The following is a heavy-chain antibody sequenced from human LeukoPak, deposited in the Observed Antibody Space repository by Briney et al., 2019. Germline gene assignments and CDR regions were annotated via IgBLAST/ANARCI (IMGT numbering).Heavy chain of an antibody. Sequence: PGGSLRLSCATPGFTFSTSGMHWVRQAPGKGLDWVAFIRYDGSDTYYADSVKGRFIISRDNSKNTLYLQMNSLRVEDTAVYYCAKDSSIAAAGRLGFDYWGQGTLVTVSS. J-gene: IGHJ4*02. D-gene: IGHD6-13*01. CDR2: IRYDGSDT. CDR3: AKDSSIAAAGRLGFDY. V-gene: IGHV3-30*02. CDR1: GFTFSTSG.